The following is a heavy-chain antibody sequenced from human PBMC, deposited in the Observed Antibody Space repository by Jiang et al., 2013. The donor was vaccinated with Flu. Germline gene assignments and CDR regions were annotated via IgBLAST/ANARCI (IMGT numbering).Heavy chain of an antibody. V-gene: IGHV4-31*03. Sequence: GSGLVKPSQTLSLTCTVSGGSISSGGYYWSWIRQHPGKGLEWIGYIYYSGSTYYNPSLKSRVTISVDTSKNQFSLKLSSVTAADTAVYYCATSFKTDYYYYGMDVWGQGTTVTVSS. CDR1: GGSISSGGYY. CDR2: IYYSGST. D-gene: IGHD1-14*01. J-gene: IGHJ6*02. CDR3: ATSFKTDYYYYGMDV.